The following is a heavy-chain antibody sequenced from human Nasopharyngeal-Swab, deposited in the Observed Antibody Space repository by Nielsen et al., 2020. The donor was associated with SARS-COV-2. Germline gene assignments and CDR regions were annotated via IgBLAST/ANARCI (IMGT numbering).Heavy chain of an antibody. J-gene: IGHJ6*02. CDR2: ISSSGSTI. Sequence: RQAPGKGLEWVSYISSSGSTIYYADSVKGRFTISRDNAKNSLYLQMNSLRAEDTAVYYCAKGAYSYGNYYYYYGMDVWGQGTTVTVSS. D-gene: IGHD5-18*01. CDR3: AKGAYSYGNYYYYYGMDV. V-gene: IGHV3-11*01.